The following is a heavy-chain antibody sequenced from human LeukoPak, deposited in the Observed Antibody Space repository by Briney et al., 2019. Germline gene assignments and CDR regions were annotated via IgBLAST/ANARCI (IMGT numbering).Heavy chain of an antibody. D-gene: IGHD3-10*01. Sequence: GASVKVSFTASGGTFSSYAISWVRQAPGQGLEWMGGIIPIFGTANYAQKFQGRVTITADESTSTAYMELSSLRSEDTAVYYCARALDYYGSGGYFDYWGQGTLVTVSS. CDR3: ARALDYYGSGGYFDY. J-gene: IGHJ4*02. CDR2: IIPIFGTA. CDR1: GGTFSSYA. V-gene: IGHV1-69*13.